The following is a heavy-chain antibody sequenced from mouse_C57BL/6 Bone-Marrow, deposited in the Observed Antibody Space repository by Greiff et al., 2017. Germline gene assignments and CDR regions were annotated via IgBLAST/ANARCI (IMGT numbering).Heavy chain of an antibody. CDR1: GFTFSSYT. Sequence: EVQGVESGGGLVKPGGSLKLSCAASGFTFSSYTMSWVRQTPEKRLEWVATISGGGGNTYYPDSVKGRFTISRDNAKNTLYLQMSSLRSEDTALYYCARHSPDGYYAYYYAMDYWGQGTSVTVSS. V-gene: IGHV5-9*01. CDR2: ISGGGGNT. D-gene: IGHD2-3*01. CDR3: ARHSPDGYYAYYYAMDY. J-gene: IGHJ4*01.